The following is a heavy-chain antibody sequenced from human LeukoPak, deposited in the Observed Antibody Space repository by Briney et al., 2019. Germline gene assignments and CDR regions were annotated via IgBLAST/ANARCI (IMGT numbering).Heavy chain of an antibody. D-gene: IGHD6-6*01. J-gene: IGHJ5*02. CDR2: IYHSGST. CDR1: GDSIISSNW. Sequence: SGTLSLTCAVSGDSIISSNWWSWVRQPPGKGLEWIGEIYHSGSTNYNPSLKSRLTMSVDKSTNQFSLRLSSVTAADTAFYYCARIGKVSQYNRWHNWFDHWGQGTLVTVSS. CDR3: ARIGKVSQYNRWHNWFDH. V-gene: IGHV4-4*02.